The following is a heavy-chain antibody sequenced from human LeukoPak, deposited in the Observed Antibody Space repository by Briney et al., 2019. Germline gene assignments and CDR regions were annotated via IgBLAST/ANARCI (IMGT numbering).Heavy chain of an antibody. J-gene: IGHJ4*02. V-gene: IGHV3-23*01. Sequence: GGSLRLSCAASGFTVSSNYMSWVRQAPGKGLEWVSAICGSDGSRYYADSVKGRFTISRDNSKNTLYLQMNSLRGEDTAVYYCAKGGSPSCYSSSGYWGQGTLVTVSS. D-gene: IGHD2-2*01. CDR2: ICGSDGSR. CDR3: AKGGSPSCYSSSGY. CDR1: GFTVSSNY.